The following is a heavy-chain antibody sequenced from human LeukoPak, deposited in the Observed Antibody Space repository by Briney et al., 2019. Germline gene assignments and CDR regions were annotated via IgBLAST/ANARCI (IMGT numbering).Heavy chain of an antibody. J-gene: IGHJ4*02. Sequence: SETLSLTCTVSGGSISSYSWSWIRPPPGKGLEWIGYIYYSGSTNYNPSLKSRVTISVDTSKNQFSLKLSSVTAADTAVYYCARALYYDSSPPRYYFDYWGQGTLVTVSS. CDR1: GGSISSYS. CDR3: ARALYYDSSPPRYYFDY. D-gene: IGHD3-22*01. V-gene: IGHV4-59*01. CDR2: IYYSGST.